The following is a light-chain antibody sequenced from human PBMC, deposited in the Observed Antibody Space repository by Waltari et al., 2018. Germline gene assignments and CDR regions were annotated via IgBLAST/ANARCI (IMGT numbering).Light chain of an antibody. CDR1: SPHTASNT. Sequence: QSVLTQPPSASGTPRQSFAISCSGISPHTASNTVNRYQQLPRTAPKPLIYGNNQRPSGVPDRFSGSKSGTSASLAIGGLQSDDEADYYCAAWDDNLNGWVFGGGTMLAVL. CDR2: GNN. CDR3: AAWDDNLNGWV. J-gene: IGLJ3*02. V-gene: IGLV1-44*01.